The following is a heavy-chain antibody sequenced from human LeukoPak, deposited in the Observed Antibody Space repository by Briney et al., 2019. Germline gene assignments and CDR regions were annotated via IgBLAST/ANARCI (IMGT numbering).Heavy chain of an antibody. D-gene: IGHD2-15*01. CDR1: GYTFTSD. CDR2: MNPSSGNT. CDR3: ARGAVSRDCRGGSCYHFDI. J-gene: IGHJ3*02. V-gene: IGHV1-8*01. Sequence: GASVKVSCKASGYTFTSDINWVRQATGQGLEWMGWMNPSSGNTDYAPKLQGRVTMTRDISIRTAYMELSSLRSEDTAVYYCARGAVSRDCRGGSCYHFDIWGQGTMVTVSS.